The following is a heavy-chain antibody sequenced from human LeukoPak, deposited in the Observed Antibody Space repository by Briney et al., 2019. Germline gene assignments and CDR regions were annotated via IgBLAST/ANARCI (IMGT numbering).Heavy chain of an antibody. V-gene: IGHV4-59*01. D-gene: IGHD3-16*01. CDR1: DDSISDYY. CDR3: TRGAGWLIDY. Sequence: PSETLSLTCTVSDDSISDYYRGWIRQPPGKGLEWIGYFYNSGRSTYNPSLKSRVTISADTSKNHFSLKLNSVTTADTAVNYCTRGAGWLIDYWGQGTLVTVSS. J-gene: IGHJ4*02. CDR2: FYNSGRS.